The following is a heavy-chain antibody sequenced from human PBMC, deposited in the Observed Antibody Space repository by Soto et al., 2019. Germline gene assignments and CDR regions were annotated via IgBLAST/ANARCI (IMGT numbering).Heavy chain of an antibody. CDR2: ISAGGGDI. J-gene: IGHJ4*02. V-gene: IGHV3-23*01. Sequence: EVQLLESGGGLVQPGGSLRLSCAASGFTFSTYAVTWVRQAPGKGLEWVSTISAGGGDIYYADSVKGRFTISRDNSKNTLYLQMNSLRAEDTAVYCCAKGSSIRWVTLDYWGQGTLVTVSS. CDR1: GFTFSTYA. CDR3: AKGSSIRWVTLDY. D-gene: IGHD3-3*01.